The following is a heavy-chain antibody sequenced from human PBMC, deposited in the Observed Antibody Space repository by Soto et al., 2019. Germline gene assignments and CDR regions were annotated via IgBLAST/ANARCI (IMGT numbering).Heavy chain of an antibody. J-gene: IGHJ6*02. CDR3: ARAGTTYPYYHGMDV. V-gene: IGHV3-23*01. CDR1: GFTFSSYA. D-gene: IGHD1-1*01. Sequence: GGSLGLSCAASGFTFSSYAMTWVRQAPGTGLEWVSAIHSGGYDTYYADSVRGRFTISRDISKDTLYLQMNTLRAEDTAVYYCARAGTTYPYYHGMDVWGQGTTVTVSS. CDR2: IHSGGYDT.